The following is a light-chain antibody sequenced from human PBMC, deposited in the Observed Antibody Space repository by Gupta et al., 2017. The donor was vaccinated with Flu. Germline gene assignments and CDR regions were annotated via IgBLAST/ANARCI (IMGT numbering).Light chain of an antibody. J-gene: IGKJ2*01. CDR1: QSVSRNY. V-gene: IGKV3-20*01. Sequence: EIVLTQSPGTLSLSPGERATLSCRASQSVSRNYLAWYQQKPGQAPRLLIYDASSRASGIPDRFNGSGSGTDFTLIISRLEPEDFAVYCCQQDGNAPATFGQGTKLKIK. CDR3: QQDGNAPAT. CDR2: DAS.